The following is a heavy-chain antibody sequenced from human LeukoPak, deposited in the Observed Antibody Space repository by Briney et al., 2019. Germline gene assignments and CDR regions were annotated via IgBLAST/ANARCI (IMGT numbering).Heavy chain of an antibody. CDR3: ARAGYDYVWGSYRWDYYYYMDV. V-gene: IGHV1-2*02. CDR2: INPNSGGT. D-gene: IGHD3-16*02. J-gene: IGHJ6*03. Sequence: GASVKVSCKASGYTFTGYYMHWVRQAPRQGLEWMGWINPNSGGTNYAQKFRGRVTMTRDTSISTAYMELSRLRSDDTAVYYCARAGYDYVWGSYRWDYYYYMDVWGKGTTVTVSS. CDR1: GYTFTGYY.